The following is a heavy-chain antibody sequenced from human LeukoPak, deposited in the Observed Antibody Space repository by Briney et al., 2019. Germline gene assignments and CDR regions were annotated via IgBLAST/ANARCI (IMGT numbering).Heavy chain of an antibody. CDR2: ISGGGGST. J-gene: IGHJ6*02. D-gene: IGHD2/OR15-2a*01. CDR3: AEEWRWDGIVIFYYGMDV. CDR1: GFSLTNYA. Sequence: GGSLRLSCAPSGFSLTNYAMNWVRQAPGKGLEWVSVISGGGGSTYYADSVKGRFTISRDNSKNTLYLQMNSLRAEDTAVYYCAEEWRWDGIVIFYYGMDVWGQGTTVTVSS. V-gene: IGHV3-23*01.